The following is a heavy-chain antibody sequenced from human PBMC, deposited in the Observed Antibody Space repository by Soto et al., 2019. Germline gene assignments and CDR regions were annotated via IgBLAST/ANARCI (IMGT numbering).Heavy chain of an antibody. CDR3: ARRYYRYFDY. D-gene: IGHD3-10*01. CDR2: IYYSGST. J-gene: IGHJ4*02. CDR1: GGSIRSYY. V-gene: IGHV4-59*08. Sequence: QVPLQGSGPGLVKPSGTLSLTCNFSGGSIRSYYLSWIRQPPGKGLEWIGYIYYSGSTNYNPSLKSRVTISVDTSKNQFSLKLSSVTAADTAVYYCARRYYRYFDYWGQGTLVTVSS.